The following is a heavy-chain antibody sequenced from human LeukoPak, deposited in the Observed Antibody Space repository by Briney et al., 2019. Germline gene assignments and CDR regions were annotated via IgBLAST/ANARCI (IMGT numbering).Heavy chain of an antibody. CDR1: GASIRSRSYY. V-gene: IGHV4-39*01. J-gene: IGHJ3*02. CDR3: ATTMGATPPDAFDI. Sequence: KPSETLSLTCTVSGASIRSRSYYWGWIRQPPGKGLEWIGCIYYSGTTYYNPSLNSRVTISVDTSKNQLSLDLTSVTATDTAIYYCATTMGATPPDAFDIWGHGTKVTVSS. D-gene: IGHD3-10*01. CDR2: IYYSGTT.